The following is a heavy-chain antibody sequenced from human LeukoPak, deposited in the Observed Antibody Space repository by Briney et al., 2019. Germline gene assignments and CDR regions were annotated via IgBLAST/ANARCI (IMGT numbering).Heavy chain of an antibody. CDR3: ATECGNPQVPGLDAFDI. V-gene: IGHV1-24*01. CDR2: FDPEDGET. J-gene: IGHJ3*02. CDR1: GYTLTELS. Sequence: GASVKVSCKVSGYTLTELSMHWVRQAPGKGLEWMGGFDPEDGETIYAQKFQGRVTMTEGTSTDTAYMELSSLRSEDTAVYYCATECGNPQVPGLDAFDIWGQGTMVTVSS. D-gene: IGHD4-23*01.